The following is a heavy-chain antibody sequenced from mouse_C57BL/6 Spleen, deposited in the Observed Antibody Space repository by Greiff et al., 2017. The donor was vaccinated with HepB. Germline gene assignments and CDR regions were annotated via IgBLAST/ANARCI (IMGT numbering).Heavy chain of an antibody. CDR2: IWTGGGT. CDR1: GFSLTSYA. J-gene: IGHJ1*03. Sequence: QVQLKESGPGLVAPSQSLSITCTVSGFSLTSYAISWVRQPPGKGLEWLGVIWTGGGTNYNSALKSRLSISKDNSKSQEFLKMNSLQTDDTARYYCARRPPITTVVATRYFDVWGTGTTVTVSS. D-gene: IGHD1-1*01. CDR3: ARRPPITTVVATRYFDV. V-gene: IGHV2-9-1*01.